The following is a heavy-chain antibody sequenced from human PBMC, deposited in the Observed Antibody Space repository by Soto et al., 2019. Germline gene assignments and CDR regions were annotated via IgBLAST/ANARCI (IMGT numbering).Heavy chain of an antibody. D-gene: IGHD3-10*01. V-gene: IGHV3-21*01. CDR2: ISSSSSYI. Sequence: GGSLRLSCAASGFTFSSYSMNWVRQAPGKGLEWVSSISSSSSYIYYADSVKGRFTISRDNAKNSLYLQMNSLRAEDTAVYYCARVLSYGSGSYPQSTYYYYYMDVWGKGTTVTVSS. CDR3: ARVLSYGSGSYPQSTYYYYYMDV. J-gene: IGHJ6*03. CDR1: GFTFSSYS.